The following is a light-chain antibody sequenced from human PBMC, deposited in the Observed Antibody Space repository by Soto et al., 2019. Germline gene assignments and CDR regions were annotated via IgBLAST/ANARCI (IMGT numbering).Light chain of an antibody. V-gene: IGKV1-9*01. CDR3: QQLNNYPRT. CDR2: TAS. J-gene: IGKJ1*01. CDR1: QGISSY. Sequence: IHLTQSPSFLSASVLYRVTITFLASQGISSYLAWYQQKPGKAPKLLISTASTLQSGVPSRFSGSGSGTEFTLTISSLQPEDFATYYCQQLNNYPRTFGQGTKVDIK.